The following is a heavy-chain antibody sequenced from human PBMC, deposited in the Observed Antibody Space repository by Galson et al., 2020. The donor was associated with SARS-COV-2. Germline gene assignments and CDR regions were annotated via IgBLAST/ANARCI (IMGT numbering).Heavy chain of an antibody. CDR2: ISGNGGST. J-gene: IGHJ3*01. CDR3: AKDLYASGSYYAFDV. V-gene: IGHV3-23*01. D-gene: IGHD3-10*01. Sequence: GGSLRLSCAASGFIFSSFAMSWVRQAPGKGLEWVSAISGNGGSTYFAASVKGRFTISRDNSKNTLYLQMNSLGAGDTAVYYCAKDLYASGSYYAFDVWGQGTVVTVSS. CDR1: GFIFSSFA.